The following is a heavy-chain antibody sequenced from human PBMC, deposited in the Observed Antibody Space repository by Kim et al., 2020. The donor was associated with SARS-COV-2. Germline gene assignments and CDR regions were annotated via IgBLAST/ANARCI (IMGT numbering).Heavy chain of an antibody. CDR1: RVAFRNYA. Sequence: GGSLRLSCAASRVAFRNYAMSWVRQAPGKGLEWVSGISDSADRIYYADSVKGRFTISRDNSKSTLYLQMNSLRAEDTAVYYCAKESSGSSGYFDYWGQGTLVTVSS. V-gene: IGHV3-23*01. D-gene: IGHD6-6*01. CDR2: ISDSADRI. J-gene: IGHJ4*02. CDR3: AKESSGSSGYFDY.